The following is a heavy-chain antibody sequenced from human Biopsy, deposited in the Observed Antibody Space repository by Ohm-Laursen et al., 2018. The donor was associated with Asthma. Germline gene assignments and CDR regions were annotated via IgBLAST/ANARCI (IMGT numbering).Heavy chain of an antibody. V-gene: IGHV3-30*03. J-gene: IGHJ6*02. CDR2: VTYDGISQ. CDR1: GFVFSQSG. D-gene: IGHD2-8*01. CDR3: ARERAGVLGSYNGMDV. Sequence: SLRLSCAASGFVFSQSGMHWVRQVAGKGLDWAAVVTYDGISQYYAESVKGRFTISRDNSRNTLNLQMNSVRPDDTAVYFCARERAGVLGSYNGMDVWGPGTTVSVSS.